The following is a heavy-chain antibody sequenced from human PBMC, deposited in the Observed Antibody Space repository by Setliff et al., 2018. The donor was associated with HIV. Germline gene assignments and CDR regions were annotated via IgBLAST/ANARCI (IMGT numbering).Heavy chain of an antibody. J-gene: IGHJ3*02. V-gene: IGHV4-39*07. CDR1: GGSISSNSYY. Sequence: SETLSLTCTVSGGSISSNSYYWGWIRQPPGKGLEWIGSIYHSGRTYYNPSLKSRVAISVDTSKNQFSLKLTSVTAADTAVYYCARDRPSSSWYFNAFDIWGQGTMVTVS. CDR2: IYHSGRT. D-gene: IGHD6-13*01. CDR3: ARDRPSSSWYFNAFDI.